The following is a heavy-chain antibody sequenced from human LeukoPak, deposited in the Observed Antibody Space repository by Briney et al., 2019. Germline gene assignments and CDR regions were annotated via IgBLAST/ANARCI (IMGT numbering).Heavy chain of an antibody. CDR2: INHSGST. Sequence: SETLSLTCAVYGGSFSGYYWSWIRQSPGKGLEWIGEINHSGSTKYNPSLKNRVTISVDTSKNQFSLKLSSVTAADTAVYYCARGLRYQRGGDWFDPWGQGILVTVSS. D-gene: IGHD3-9*01. CDR3: ARGLRYQRGGDWFDP. V-gene: IGHV4-34*01. J-gene: IGHJ5*02. CDR1: GGSFSGYY.